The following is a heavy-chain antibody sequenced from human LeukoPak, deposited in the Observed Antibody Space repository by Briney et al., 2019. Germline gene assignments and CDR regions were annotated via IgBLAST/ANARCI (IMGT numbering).Heavy chain of an antibody. V-gene: IGHV1-18*01. J-gene: IGHJ4*02. CDR3: ARDRASSSPFDY. Sequence: ASVKVSCKASGGTFSSYGISWVRQAPGQGLEWMGWISAYNGNTNYAQKLQGRVTMTTDTSTSTAYMELRSLRSDDTAVYYCARDRASSSPFDYWGQGTLVTVSS. CDR2: ISAYNGNT. CDR1: GGTFSSYG. D-gene: IGHD6-13*01.